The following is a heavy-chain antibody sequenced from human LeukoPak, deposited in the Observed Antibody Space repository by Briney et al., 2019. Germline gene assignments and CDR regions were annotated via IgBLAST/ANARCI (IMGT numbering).Heavy chain of an antibody. D-gene: IGHD6-6*01. V-gene: IGHV3-21*01. CDR1: GFTFSSYS. CDR2: ISSSSSYI. CDR3: ARLEQLVLGY. J-gene: IGHJ4*02. Sequence: GGSLRLSCAASGFTFSSYSMNWVCQAPGKGLEWVSSISSSSSYIYYADSVKGRFTISRDNAKNSLYLQMNSLRAEDTAVYYCARLEQLVLGYWGQGTLVTVSS.